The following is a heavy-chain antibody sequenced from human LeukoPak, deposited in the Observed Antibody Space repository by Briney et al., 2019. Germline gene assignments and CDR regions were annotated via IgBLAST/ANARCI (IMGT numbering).Heavy chain of an antibody. CDR3: ARHVVALGFDY. Sequence: AGGSLRLSCAASGFTFSSYGMSWVRQAPGKGLEWVSAISGSGGSTYYADSVKGRFTISRDNAKNSLYLQMNSLRAEDTAVYYCARHVVALGFDYWGQGTLVTVSS. D-gene: IGHD3-22*01. CDR2: ISGSGGST. CDR1: GFTFSSYG. V-gene: IGHV3-23*01. J-gene: IGHJ4*02.